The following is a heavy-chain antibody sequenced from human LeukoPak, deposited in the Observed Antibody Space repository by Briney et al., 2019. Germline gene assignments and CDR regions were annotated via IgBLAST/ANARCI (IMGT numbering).Heavy chain of an antibody. CDR3: ARGQGGVMITFGGVIVFDY. Sequence: GGSLRLSCAASGFTFSSYAMHWVRQAPGKGLEWVAVISYDGSNKYYADSVKGRFTISRDNSMNTLYLQMNSLRAEDTAVYYCARGQGGVMITFGGVIVFDYWGQGTLVPVSS. J-gene: IGHJ4*02. D-gene: IGHD3-16*02. CDR2: ISYDGSNK. V-gene: IGHV3-30*07. CDR1: GFTFSSYA.